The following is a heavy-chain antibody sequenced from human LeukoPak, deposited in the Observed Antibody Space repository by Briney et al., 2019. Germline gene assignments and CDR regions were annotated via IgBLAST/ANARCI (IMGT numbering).Heavy chain of an antibody. Sequence: SVKVSCKASGGTFSSYAIGWVRQAPGQGLEWMGRIIPILGIANYAQKFQGRVTITADKSTSTAYMELSSLRSEDTAVYYCATLGALDYWGQGTLVTVSS. CDR3: ATLGALDY. V-gene: IGHV1-69*04. CDR1: GGTFSSYA. CDR2: IIPILGIA. D-gene: IGHD1-26*01. J-gene: IGHJ4*02.